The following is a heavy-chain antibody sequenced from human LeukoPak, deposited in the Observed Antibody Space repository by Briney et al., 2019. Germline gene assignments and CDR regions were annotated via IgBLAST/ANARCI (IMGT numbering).Heavy chain of an antibody. CDR2: IYYGGST. CDR1: GGSISRYY. Sequence: SETLSLTCTVSGGSISRYYWSWLRQSPGKGLEWIGYIYYGGSTDYNPSLKSRVTISKDTSKTQFSLRLSSVTAADTAVYYCARARLESSGPFYYWGQGTLVTVSS. CDR3: ARARLESSGPFYY. J-gene: IGHJ4*02. V-gene: IGHV4-59*01. D-gene: IGHD3-22*01.